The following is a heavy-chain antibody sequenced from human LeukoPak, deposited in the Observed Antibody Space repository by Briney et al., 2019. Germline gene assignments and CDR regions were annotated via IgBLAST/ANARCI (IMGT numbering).Heavy chain of an antibody. J-gene: IGHJ4*02. CDR2: IYNSGST. D-gene: IGHD4-11*01. CDR3: ARDGLQGSIL. V-gene: IGHV4-59*01. CDR1: GGSISGYY. Sequence: KPSETLSLTCTVSGGSISGYYWSWIGQPPGKGLEWIGYIYNSGSTTYNSSLKSRVTISVDTSNNQFSLRLRSVTAADTAMYYCARDGLQGSILWGQGTLVTVST.